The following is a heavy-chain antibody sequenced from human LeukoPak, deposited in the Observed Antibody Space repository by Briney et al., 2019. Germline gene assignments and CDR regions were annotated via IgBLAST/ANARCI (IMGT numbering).Heavy chain of an antibody. CDR1: GYTFTGYY. D-gene: IGHD3-10*01. CDR2: IHPNSGDT. V-gene: IGHV1-2*02. J-gene: IGHJ3*02. CDR3: ARGIINKDAFDI. Sequence: ASVKVSCKASGYTFTGYYIHWVRQAPGQGLEWVGWIHPNSGDTNCAQRFQGRVTMTRDTSITTAYMELSRLTSDDTALYYCARGIINKDAFDIWGQGTMVTVSS.